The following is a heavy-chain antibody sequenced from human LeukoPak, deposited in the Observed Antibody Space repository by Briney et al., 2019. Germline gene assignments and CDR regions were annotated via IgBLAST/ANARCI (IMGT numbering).Heavy chain of an antibody. Sequence: GGSLRLSCAASGFTFDDYAMHWVRQAPGKGLEWVSLISGDGGSTYYADSVKGRFTISRDNSKNSLYLQMNSLRTEDTALYYCAKDIGYSSGWYSLNYYYGMDVWGQGTTVTVSS. J-gene: IGHJ6*02. CDR1: GFTFDDYA. V-gene: IGHV3-43*02. D-gene: IGHD6-19*01. CDR3: AKDIGYSSGWYSLNYYYGMDV. CDR2: ISGDGGST.